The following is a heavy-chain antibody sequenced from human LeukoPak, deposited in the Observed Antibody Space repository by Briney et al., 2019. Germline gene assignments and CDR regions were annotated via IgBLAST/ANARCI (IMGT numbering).Heavy chain of an antibody. CDR1: GGSISSSSYY. J-gene: IGHJ5*02. Sequence: SETLSLTCTVSGGSISSSSYYWGWIRQPPGKGLEWIGSINYSGSTYYNPSLKSRVTISVDTSKNQFSLKLRSVTAADTAVYYCARGIIVGATWGENYNCFDPWGQGTLVTVSS. CDR2: INYSGST. V-gene: IGHV4-39*07. CDR3: ARGIIVGATWGENYNCFDP. D-gene: IGHD1-26*01.